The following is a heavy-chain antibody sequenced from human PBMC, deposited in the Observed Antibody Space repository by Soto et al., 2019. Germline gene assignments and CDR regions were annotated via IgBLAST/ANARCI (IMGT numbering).Heavy chain of an antibody. V-gene: IGHV4-39*01. D-gene: IGHD2-2*01. CDR2: IYYSGST. Sequence: PSETLSLTCTVSGGSISSSSYYWGWIRQPPGKGLEWIGSIYYSGSTYYNPSLKSRVTISVDTSKNQFSLKLSSVTAADTAVYYCGIVLVPAAMPGYYYYYGMDVWGQGTTVTVSS. CDR3: GIVLVPAAMPGYYYYYGMDV. J-gene: IGHJ6*02. CDR1: GGSISSSSYY.